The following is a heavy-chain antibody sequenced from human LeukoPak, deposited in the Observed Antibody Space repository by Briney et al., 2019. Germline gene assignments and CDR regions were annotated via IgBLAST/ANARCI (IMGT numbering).Heavy chain of an antibody. V-gene: IGHV3-48*04. CDR1: GFTFSRYS. J-gene: IGHJ6*03. Sequence: PGGSLRLSCAASGFTFSRYSMNWVRQATGKGLEWLSYIISSSSTIYYADSVRGRSTISRDNAKNSLYLQMNSLRAEDTAVYYCARAPPGYYDSSGLTYYYDYMDVWGKGTTVTVSS. D-gene: IGHD3-22*01. CDR3: ARAPPGYYDSSGLTYYYDYMDV. CDR2: IISSSSTI.